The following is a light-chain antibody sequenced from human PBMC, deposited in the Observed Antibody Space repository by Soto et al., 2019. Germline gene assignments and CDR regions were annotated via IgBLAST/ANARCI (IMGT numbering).Light chain of an antibody. CDR1: SSDVGGYNY. Sequence: QSALTQPASVSGSPGQLITISCTGTSSDVGGYNYVSWYQQHPGKAPKLMIYEVSNRPSGVSNRFSGSKSGNTASLTISGLQAEDEADYYCSSYTSSSTPHVFGTGTKVTVL. J-gene: IGLJ1*01. CDR2: EVS. CDR3: SSYTSSSTPHV. V-gene: IGLV2-14*01.